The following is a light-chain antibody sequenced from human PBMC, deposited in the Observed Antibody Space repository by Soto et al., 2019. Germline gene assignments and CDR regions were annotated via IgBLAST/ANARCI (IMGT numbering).Light chain of an antibody. V-gene: IGLV3-1*01. Sequence: SYELTQPPSVAVSPGQTASITCSGDELGDKYVCWYQQKPGQSPVLVIYEDNKRPSGIPERFSGSNSGNTATLTISETQTTDEADYYCQAWDSSTARFGTGTKLTVL. CDR2: EDN. CDR1: ELGDKY. CDR3: QAWDSSTAR. J-gene: IGLJ1*01.